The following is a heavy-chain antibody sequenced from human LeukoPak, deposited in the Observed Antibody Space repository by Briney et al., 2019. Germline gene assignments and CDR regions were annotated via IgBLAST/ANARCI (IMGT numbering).Heavy chain of an antibody. Sequence: GGSLRLSCAASGFTFSSYAMHWVRQAPGKGLEWVAVISYDGSNKYYADSVKGRFTISRDNSKNTLYLQMNSLRAEDTAVYYCARALDYYDSSGYYPLDYWGQGTLVTVSS. CDR1: GFTFSSYA. V-gene: IGHV3-30-3*01. CDR3: ARALDYYDSSGYYPLDY. J-gene: IGHJ4*02. CDR2: ISYDGSNK. D-gene: IGHD3-22*01.